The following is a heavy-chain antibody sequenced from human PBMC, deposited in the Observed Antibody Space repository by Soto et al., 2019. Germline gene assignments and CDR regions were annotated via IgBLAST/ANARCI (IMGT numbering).Heavy chain of an antibody. CDR1: GDSISSSKYY. CDR3: ARHEFSYHNSWFDP. V-gene: IGHV4-39*01. CDR2: IYFGGTT. D-gene: IGHD5-18*01. Sequence: QLQLQESGPGLVKPSETLSLTCTVSGDSISSSKYYWGWIRQPPGKGLEWIGSIYFGGTTYYNPSLKSRVNLSVDTSKNQFSLELSSVTAVDTAVFYCARHEFSYHNSWFDPCGQGTLVTVSS. J-gene: IGHJ5*02.